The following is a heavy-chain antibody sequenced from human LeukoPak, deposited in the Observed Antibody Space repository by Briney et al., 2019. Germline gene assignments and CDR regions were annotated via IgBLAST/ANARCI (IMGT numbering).Heavy chain of an antibody. V-gene: IGHV1-2*02. CDR3: ASRAGYSSSWYELDY. J-gene: IGHJ4*02. CDR2: INPNSGGT. D-gene: IGHD6-13*01. CDR1: GYTFISYD. Sequence: EASVKVSCKASGYTFISYDINWVRQAPGQGLEWMGWINPNSGGTNYAQKFQGRVTMTRDTSISTAYMELSRLRSDDTAVYYCASRAGYSSSWYELDYWGQGTLVTVSS.